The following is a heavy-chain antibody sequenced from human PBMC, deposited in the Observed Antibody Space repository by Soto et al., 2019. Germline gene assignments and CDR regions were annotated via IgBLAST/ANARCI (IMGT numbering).Heavy chain of an antibody. J-gene: IGHJ6*02. CDR2: ISHDGNNK. D-gene: IGHD2-8*01. CDR1: GFTFRSYG. V-gene: IGHV3-30*18. Sequence: GGSLRLSCVGSGFTFRSYGMHWVRQAPGKGLEWVALISHDGNNKYYADSVKGRFTISRDNSNNTLHLQMNSLRAEDTAVYYCAKDRRIVVMVYGGMDAWGQGTTVTVSS. CDR3: AKDRRIVVMVYGGMDA.